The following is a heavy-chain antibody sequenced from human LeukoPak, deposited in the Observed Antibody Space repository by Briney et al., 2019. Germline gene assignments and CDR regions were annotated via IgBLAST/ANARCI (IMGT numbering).Heavy chain of an antibody. Sequence: GASVKVSCKASGYTFTNYGIGWVRQAPGQGLEWMGWISAYNGNTNYAQKFQGRITMTTDTSTSTAYMELRSLRSDDTAVYYCARDLKMGYSSGRYSWGTGSSNDYWGQGTLVTVSS. V-gene: IGHV1-18*01. CDR2: ISAYNGNT. D-gene: IGHD6-19*01. CDR1: GYTFTNYG. CDR3: ARDLKMGYSSGRYSWGTGSSNDY. J-gene: IGHJ4*02.